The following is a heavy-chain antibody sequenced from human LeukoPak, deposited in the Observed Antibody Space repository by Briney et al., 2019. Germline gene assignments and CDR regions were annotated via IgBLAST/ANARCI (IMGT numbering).Heavy chain of an antibody. J-gene: IGHJ5*02. V-gene: IGHV4-34*01. D-gene: IGHD3-10*01. Sequence: RASETLSLTCAVYGGSFSGYYWSWIRQPPGKGLEWIGEINHSGSTNYNPSLKSRVTISVDTSKNQFSLKLSSVTAADTAVYYCARGGVMVRGVPFSIRWNWFDPWGQGTLGTVSS. CDR2: INHSGST. CDR1: GGSFSGYY. CDR3: ARGGVMVRGVPFSIRWNWFDP.